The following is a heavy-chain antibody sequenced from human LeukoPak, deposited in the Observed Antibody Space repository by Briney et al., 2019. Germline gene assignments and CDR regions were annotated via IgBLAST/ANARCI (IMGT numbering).Heavy chain of an antibody. CDR3: ARGAMEWFPYYMDV. CDR1: GVTFSSYA. CDR2: ISYDGSNK. D-gene: IGHD3-3*01. J-gene: IGHJ6*03. V-gene: IGHV3-30-3*01. Sequence: GRSLRLSCAASGVTFSSYAMHWVRQAPGKGLEWVAVISYDGSNKYYADSVKGRFTISRDNSKNTLYLQMNSLRAEDTAVYYCARGAMEWFPYYMDVWGKGTTVTVSS.